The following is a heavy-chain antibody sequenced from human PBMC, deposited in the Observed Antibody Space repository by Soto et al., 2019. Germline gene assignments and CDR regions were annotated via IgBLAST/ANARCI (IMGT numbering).Heavy chain of an antibody. CDR1: GFTFSSYA. V-gene: IGHV3-23*01. CDR3: AKGLPRVPAAIQDYYYYYGMDV. J-gene: IGHJ6*02. D-gene: IGHD2-2*02. Sequence: GGSLRLSCAASGFTFSSYAMSWVRQAPGKGLEWVSAISGSGGSTYYADSVKGRFTISRDNSKNTLYLQMNSLRAEDTAVYYCAKGLPRVPAAIQDYYYYYGMDVWGQGTTVTVSS. CDR2: ISGSGGST.